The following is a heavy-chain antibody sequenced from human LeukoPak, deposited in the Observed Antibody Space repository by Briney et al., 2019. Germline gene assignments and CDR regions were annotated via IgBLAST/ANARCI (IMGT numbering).Heavy chain of an antibody. CDR3: ARDVAYASDI. Sequence: PGGSLRLSCAASGFIVSGNYLSWVRQAPGKGLEWVSYITVSGTTTYYADSVKGRFTISRDNAKNSLSLQMNSLRDEDTAVYYCARDVAYASDIWGQGTMVTVSS. J-gene: IGHJ3*02. CDR2: ITVSGTTT. D-gene: IGHD5-12*01. V-gene: IGHV3-11*04. CDR1: GFIVSGNY.